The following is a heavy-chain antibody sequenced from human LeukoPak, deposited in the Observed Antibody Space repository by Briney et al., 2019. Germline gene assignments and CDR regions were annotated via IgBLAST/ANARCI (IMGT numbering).Heavy chain of an antibody. D-gene: IGHD1-26*01. V-gene: IGHV3-43*01. CDR3: ARDQGGKERDY. Sequence: GGSLRLSWAASGFTFDDYTMHWVRQAPGKGLEWVSLISWDGGSTYYADSVKGRFTISRDNAKNSLYLQMNSLKAEDTAVYYCARDQGGKERDYWGQGTLVTVSS. CDR1: GFTFDDYT. J-gene: IGHJ4*02. CDR2: ISWDGGST.